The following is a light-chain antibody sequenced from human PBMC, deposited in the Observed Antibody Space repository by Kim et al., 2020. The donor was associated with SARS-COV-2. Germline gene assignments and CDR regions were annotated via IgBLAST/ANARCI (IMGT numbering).Light chain of an antibody. J-gene: IGLJ3*02. Sequence: TFTFSSRSCTVAVTSVHYPSWFHQTPAHAPSTLLYDTRSQHSWTPARFTGSLSGGKAALPLSGAQPEDEADYYCLLSYRGIRVFGGGTQLTVL. CDR2: DTR. CDR3: LLSYRGIRV. CDR1: TVAVTSVHY. V-gene: IGLV7-46*01.